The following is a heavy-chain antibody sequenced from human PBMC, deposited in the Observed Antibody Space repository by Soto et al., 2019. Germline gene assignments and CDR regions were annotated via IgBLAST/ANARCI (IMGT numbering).Heavy chain of an antibody. CDR1: GFTFSSYA. V-gene: IGHV3-33*01. J-gene: IGHJ4*02. Sequence: GGSLRLSCAASGFTFSSYAIHWVRQAPGKGLEWVAIIWFDGSNKYYADSVKGRFSISRDNSKNTLFLQMDSLRAEDTAVYYCARGQMPAATTYFDFSGQGTLVTVYS. CDR3: ARGQMPAATTYFDF. CDR2: IWFDGSNK. D-gene: IGHD2-15*01.